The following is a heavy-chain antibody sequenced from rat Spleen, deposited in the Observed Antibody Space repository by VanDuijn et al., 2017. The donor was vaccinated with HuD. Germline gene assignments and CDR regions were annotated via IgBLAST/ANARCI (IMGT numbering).Heavy chain of an antibody. CDR1: GLSFSNYD. CDR3: ARHGAQVLTFDY. Sequence: EVQLVESGGGLVQPGRSMKLSCAASGLSFSNYDMAWVRQAPTKGLEWVASISYDGTATYYRDSVKGRFTLSRDTAQNTLYLQMNSLQPEDTGTYYCARHGAQVLTFDYWGQGVMVTVSS. D-gene: IGHD1-3*01. V-gene: IGHV5-22*01. CDR2: ISYDGTAT. J-gene: IGHJ2*01.